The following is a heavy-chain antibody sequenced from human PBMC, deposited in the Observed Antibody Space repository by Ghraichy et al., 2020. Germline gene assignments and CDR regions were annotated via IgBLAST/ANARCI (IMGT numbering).Heavy chain of an antibody. J-gene: IGHJ4*02. Sequence: LSLTCAASGFTFSGYAMSWVRQAPGKGLEWVSTISGSGGSTYYADSVKGRFTISRDNSKNTLYLQINSLRAEDTAVYYCAKTWSSGWYYFDYWGQGTLVTVSS. CDR3: AKTWSSGWYYFDY. CDR2: ISGSGGST. V-gene: IGHV3-23*01. CDR1: GFTFSGYA. D-gene: IGHD6-19*01.